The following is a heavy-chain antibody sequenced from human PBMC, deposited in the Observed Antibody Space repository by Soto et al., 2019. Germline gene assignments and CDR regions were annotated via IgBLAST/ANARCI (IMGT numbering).Heavy chain of an antibody. CDR2: ISAYNGNT. CDR1: GYTFTSYG. D-gene: IGHD3-22*01. J-gene: IGHJ4*02. V-gene: IGHV1-18*04. CDR3: ARIRKYDSSGYYFSPLDY. Sequence: ASVKVSCKASGYTFTSYGISWVRQAPGQGLEWMGWISAYNGNTNYAQKLQGRVTMTTDTSTSTAYMELRSLRSDDTAVYYCARIRKYDSSGYYFSPLDYWGQGTLVTVSS.